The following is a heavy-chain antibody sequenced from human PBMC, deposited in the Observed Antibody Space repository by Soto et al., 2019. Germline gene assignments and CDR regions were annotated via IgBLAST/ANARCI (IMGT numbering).Heavy chain of an antibody. Sequence: PSETLSLTCPVSGGSITSYYLSWIRQPPGKGLEWIGFIYYSGSTSYNPSLKSRVSISVDTSKNQFSLKLSSVTAADTAVYYCARQVTTIYYYFDYWGQGALVTVSS. V-gene: IGHV4-59*08. CDR3: ARQVTTIYYYFDY. CDR2: IYYSGST. CDR1: GGSITSYY. J-gene: IGHJ4*02. D-gene: IGHD5-12*01.